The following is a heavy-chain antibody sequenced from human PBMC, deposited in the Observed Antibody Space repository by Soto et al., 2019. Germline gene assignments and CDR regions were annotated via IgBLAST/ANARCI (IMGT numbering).Heavy chain of an antibody. V-gene: IGHV1-8*01. CDR3: AKVSRKGSAIDFDY. J-gene: IGHJ4*02. CDR2: VNPNNGET. D-gene: IGHD3-10*01. CDR1: GYTFSNYD. Sequence: QVQLVQSGAELKKPGASVKVSCKASGYTFSNYDMNWVRQATGQGPEWIGWVNPNNGETGYAQKFKGRVTLTTDISTTTAYMELTSLRSEATAIYYCAKVSRKGSAIDFDYWGQGTLITVSS.